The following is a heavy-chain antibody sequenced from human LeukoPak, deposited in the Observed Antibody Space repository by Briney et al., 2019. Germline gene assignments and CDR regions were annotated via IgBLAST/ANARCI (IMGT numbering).Heavy chain of an antibody. CDR2: VANSGVDT. Sequence: GGSLRLSCAASGFTFSSYAMSWVRQAPGKGLEWVSTVANSGVDTYYADSVRGRFTISRDNSKNTLYLEMNSLRADDTAVYFCAKESTQVIEVYFDSWGQGTLVTVSS. CDR3: AKESTQVIEVYFDS. CDR1: GFTFSSYA. V-gene: IGHV3-23*01. J-gene: IGHJ4*02. D-gene: IGHD2/OR15-2a*01.